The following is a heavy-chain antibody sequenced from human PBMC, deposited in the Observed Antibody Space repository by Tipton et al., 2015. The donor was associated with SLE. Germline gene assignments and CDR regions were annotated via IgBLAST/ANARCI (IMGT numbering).Heavy chain of an antibody. V-gene: IGHV4-59*08. Sequence: TLSLTCTVSGDSISGHYRSWIRQPPGKGLEWIGYIYDSGSTSYNPSLKSRVTISEDTSKQQFSLKLTSLTAADTAVYYCARHAGDYAYFDSWGQVILVTVSS. D-gene: IGHD4-17*01. CDR2: IYDSGST. CDR1: GDSISGHY. J-gene: IGHJ4*02. CDR3: ARHAGDYAYFDS.